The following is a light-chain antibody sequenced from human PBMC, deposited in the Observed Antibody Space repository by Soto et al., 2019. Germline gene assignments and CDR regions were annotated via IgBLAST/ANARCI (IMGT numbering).Light chain of an antibody. CDR2: DAS. Sequence: DIQMTQSPSSLSAFVGDRVTITCRASQSISNYLNWYQQKPGKAPKLLIYDASSLESGVPSRFSGSGSGTEFTLTIRSLQPEDFATYFCQQSYSSPWTFGQGTKVDIK. CDR3: QQSYSSPWT. J-gene: IGKJ1*01. CDR1: QSISNY. V-gene: IGKV1-39*01.